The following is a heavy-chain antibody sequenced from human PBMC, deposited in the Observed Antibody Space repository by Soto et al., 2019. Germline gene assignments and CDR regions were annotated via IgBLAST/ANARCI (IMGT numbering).Heavy chain of an antibody. V-gene: IGHV4-39*01. Sequence: QLQLQASGPGLVKPSETLSLTCTVSGGSISSRSFYWGWIRQPPGMGLAWIGSIYYSGSTDYDTALKIRLGISLDPSKNPFSLRISSVTAADTAVYYCASRSSYCRHTTCYEDYFDYGGQGILVTVSS. J-gene: IGHJ4*02. CDR1: GGSISSRSFY. D-gene: IGHD2-2*01. CDR2: IYYSGST. CDR3: ASRSSYCRHTTCYEDYFDY.